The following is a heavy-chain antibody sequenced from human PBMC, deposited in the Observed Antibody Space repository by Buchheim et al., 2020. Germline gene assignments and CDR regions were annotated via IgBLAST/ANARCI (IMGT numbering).Heavy chain of an antibody. CDR3: ARLVVVAANNWFDP. D-gene: IGHD2-15*01. CDR2: IDPSDSYT. V-gene: IGHV5-10-1*03. J-gene: IGHJ5*02. Sequence: EVQLVQSGAEVKKPGESLRISCKGSGYSFTSYWISWVRQMPGKGLEWMGRIDPSDSYTNYSPSFQGPVTLTAGKSHRTSLPQWSSLKASDTAMYYCARLVVVAANNWFDPWGQGTL. CDR1: GYSFTSYW.